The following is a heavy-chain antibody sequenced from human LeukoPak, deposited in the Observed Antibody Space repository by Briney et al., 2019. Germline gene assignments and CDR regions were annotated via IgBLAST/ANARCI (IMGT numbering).Heavy chain of an antibody. J-gene: IGHJ5*02. V-gene: IGHV3-23*01. Sequence: GGSLRLSCAASGFTFSSYAMSWVRQAPGKGLEWVSGISGRSGSTFYADSVKGRFTISRDNSKNTLYLQLNSLTAEDTAVYYCAKEGSMVRGLIIPEAWFDPWGQGTLVTVSS. CDR2: ISGRSGST. D-gene: IGHD3-10*01. CDR1: GFTFSSYA. CDR3: AKEGSMVRGLIIPEAWFDP.